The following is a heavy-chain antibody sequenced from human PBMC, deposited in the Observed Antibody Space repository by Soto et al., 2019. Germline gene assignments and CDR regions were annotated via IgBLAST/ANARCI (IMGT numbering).Heavy chain of an antibody. CDR2: ISWNSGNL. CDR3: AKGASTTVFAFNDY. J-gene: IGHJ4*02. Sequence: EVQLVESGGGLVQPGRSLRLSCAASGFTFDDYAMHWVRQGPGKGLEWVSSISWNSGNLGYADSVKGRFTISRDNAKNSLYLQMNSLRGEETALYYCAKGASTTVFAFNDYWGQGTRVTVSS. D-gene: IGHD4-17*01. V-gene: IGHV3-9*01. CDR1: GFTFDDYA.